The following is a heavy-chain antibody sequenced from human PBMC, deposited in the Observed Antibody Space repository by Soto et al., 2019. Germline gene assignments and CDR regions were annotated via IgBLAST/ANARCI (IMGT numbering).Heavy chain of an antibody. J-gene: IGHJ6*02. CDR2: ISGYNGDT. CDR1: GYTFTRYG. V-gene: IGHV1-18*01. CDR3: AKNGQPPYYYYGLDV. D-gene: IGHD2-8*01. Sequence: GASVKVSCKASGYTFTRYGISWVRQAPGQGLEWMGWISGYNGDTNYAQKFQDRVSMTIDTSTGTAYMDLRSLTSDDTAIYYCAKNGQPPYYYYGLDVWG.